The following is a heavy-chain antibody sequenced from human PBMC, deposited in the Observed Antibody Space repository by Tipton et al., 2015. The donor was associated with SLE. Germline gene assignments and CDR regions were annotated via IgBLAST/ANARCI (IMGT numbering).Heavy chain of an antibody. V-gene: IGHV5-51*03. CDR3: ASGDDLGVFDS. D-gene: IGHD5-24*01. Sequence: VQLVQSGAEVKKPGESLKISCKGSGYSFTTSWIGWVRQMPGKGLDWMGVILPGDSDTRYSPSFQGQVTISVDKSSSTAYLQWSSLKASDTAMYYCASGDDLGVFDSWGQGTLVTVSS. J-gene: IGHJ4*02. CDR1: GYSFTTSW. CDR2: ILPGDSDT.